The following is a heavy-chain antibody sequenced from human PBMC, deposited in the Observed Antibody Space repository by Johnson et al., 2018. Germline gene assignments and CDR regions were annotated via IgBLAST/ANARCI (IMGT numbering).Heavy chain of an antibody. D-gene: IGHD6-19*01. CDR2: ISYNGGP. CDR3: ETGIAVAGAEYFHH. V-gene: IGHV4-59*01. J-gene: IGHJ1*01. CDR1: GASISSYY. Sequence: QVQLQESGPGLVKPSETLSLTCTVSGASISSYYWSWIRQPPGKGLAWTAYISYNGGPSHNPSLKSRFTISVDTSKNQFSLKLSSVTAADTAVYYWETGIAVAGAEYFHHWGQGTLVTVSS.